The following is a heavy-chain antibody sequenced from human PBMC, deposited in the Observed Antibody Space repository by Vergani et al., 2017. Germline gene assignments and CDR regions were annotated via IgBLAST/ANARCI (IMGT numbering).Heavy chain of an antibody. J-gene: IGHJ3*02. V-gene: IGHV3-30*02. CDR1: GFTFSSYG. D-gene: IGHD3-22*01. CDR2: IRYDGSNK. CDR3: WFYDSCGSNRVDAFDI. Sequence: QVQLVESGGGVVQPGGSLRLSCAASGFTFSSYGMHWVRQAPGKGLEWVAFIRYDGSNKYYADSVKGRFTISRDNSKNTLYLQMSSLRAEDTAVYYCWFYDSCGSNRVDAFDIWWQGRMVIVSS.